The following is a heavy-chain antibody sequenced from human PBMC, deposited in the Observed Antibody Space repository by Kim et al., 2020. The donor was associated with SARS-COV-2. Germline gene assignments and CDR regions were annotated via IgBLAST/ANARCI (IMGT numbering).Heavy chain of an antibody. CDR2: ISSDSSTT. CDR3: ARRGLMTILPTSRWFDP. J-gene: IGHJ5*02. Sequence: GGSLRLSCAASGFTFSNFGMNWVRQAPGKGLEWISYISSDSSTTYHADSVKGRFTISRDNAKNALYLQMNSLRDEDTAVYHCARRGLMTILPTSRWFDPWGQGTLVTVST. CDR1: GFTFSNFG. D-gene: IGHD4-4*01. V-gene: IGHV3-48*02.